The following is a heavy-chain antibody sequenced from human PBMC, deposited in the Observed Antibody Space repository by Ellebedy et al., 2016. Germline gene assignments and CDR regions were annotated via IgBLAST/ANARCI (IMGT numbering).Heavy chain of an antibody. V-gene: IGHV4-59*08. Sequence: SETLSLTCTVSGGSISGADWSWIRQPPGKGLEWIGYLHISGSTDVHPSLKSRVTISVDTSKNQFFLKVSSVTAAETAISYCARHRNGEWYFDYWGQGTLVTVSS. CDR1: GGSISGAD. D-gene: IGHD1-14*01. CDR2: LHISGST. J-gene: IGHJ4*02. CDR3: ARHRNGEWYFDY.